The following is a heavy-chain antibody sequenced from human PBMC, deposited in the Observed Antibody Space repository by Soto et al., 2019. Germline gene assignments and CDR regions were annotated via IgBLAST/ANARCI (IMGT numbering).Heavy chain of an antibody. CDR2: ISWNSGSI. V-gene: IGHV3-9*01. CDR3: AKDSGSSWTYGRDV. J-gene: IGHJ6*02. CDR1: GFTFDDYA. Sequence: EVQLVESGGGLVQPGRSLRLSCAASGFTFDDYAMHWVRQAPGKGLEWVSGISWNSGSIGYADSVKGRFTISRDNAKNSLYLQMNSLRAEDTALYYCAKDSGSSWTYGRDVWGQGTTVTVSS. D-gene: IGHD6-13*01.